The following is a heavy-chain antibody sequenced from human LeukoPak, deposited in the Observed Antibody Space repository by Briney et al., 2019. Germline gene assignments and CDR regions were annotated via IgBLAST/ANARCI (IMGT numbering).Heavy chain of an antibody. CDR1: GGSISSGSYY. CDR2: IYTSGST. CDR3: ARCRQWLARGNFYYYYGMDV. Sequence: PSETLSLTCTVSGGSISSGSYYWSWIRQPAGKGLEWIGRIYTSGSTNYNPSLKSRVTISVDTSKNQFSLKLSSVTAADTAVYYCARCRQWLARGNFYYYYGMDVWGQGTTVTVSS. D-gene: IGHD6-19*01. V-gene: IGHV4-61*02. J-gene: IGHJ6*02.